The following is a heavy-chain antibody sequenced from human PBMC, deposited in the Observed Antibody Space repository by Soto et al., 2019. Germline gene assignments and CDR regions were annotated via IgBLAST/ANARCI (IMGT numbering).Heavy chain of an antibody. J-gene: IGHJ5*02. CDR2: INPSGGST. D-gene: IGHD6-25*01. CDR3: ARDSGGNWFDP. Sequence: GASVKVSCKASGYTFPSYYMHWVRQAPGKGREWMGIINPSGGSTSYAQRFQGRVTMTRDTSTSTVYMELSSLRSEYPAVSYCARDSGGNWFDPWAQGTLVTVSS. CDR1: GYTFPSYY. V-gene: IGHV1-46*01.